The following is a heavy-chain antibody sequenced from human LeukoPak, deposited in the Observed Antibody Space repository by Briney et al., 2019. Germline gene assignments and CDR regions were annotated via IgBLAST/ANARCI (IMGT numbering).Heavy chain of an antibody. D-gene: IGHD3-10*01. CDR3: ARDANFGYDAFDI. Sequence: GGSLRLSCVASGFTFSSYGMHWVRQARGKGLEWVAVIWDDGSNKYYADSVKGRFTISRVNSKNTLYLQVNSLRAEDTAVYYCARDANFGYDAFDIWGQGTMVTVSS. CDR2: IWDDGSNK. CDR1: GFTFSSYG. J-gene: IGHJ3*02. V-gene: IGHV3-33*01.